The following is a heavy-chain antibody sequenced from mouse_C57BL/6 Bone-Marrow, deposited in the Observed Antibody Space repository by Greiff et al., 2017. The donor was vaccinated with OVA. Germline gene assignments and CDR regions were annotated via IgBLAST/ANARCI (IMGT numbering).Heavy chain of an antibody. CDR1: GYTFTSYW. J-gene: IGHJ2*01. Sequence: VQLQQPGAELVRPGTSVKLSCKASGYTFTSYWMHWVKQRPGQGLEWIGVIDPSDSYTNYNQKFKGKATLTVDTSSSTAYMQLSSLSSEDSAVYYCATSGWLPLDYWGQGTTRTVSS. CDR3: ATSGWLPLDY. V-gene: IGHV1-59*01. D-gene: IGHD2-3*01. CDR2: IDPSDSYT.